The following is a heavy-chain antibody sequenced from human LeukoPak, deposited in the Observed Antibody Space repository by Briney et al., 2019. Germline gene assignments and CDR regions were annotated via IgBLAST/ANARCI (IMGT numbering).Heavy chain of an antibody. CDR3: ARYDYDNYRPFDY. CDR1: GFTFSSYS. V-gene: IGHV3-48*01. Sequence: PGGSLRLSCAASGFTFSSYSMNWVRQAPGKGLEWVSYISSSSSTIYYADSVKGRFTISRDNSKNTLYLEINGLRVEDTAVYYCARYDYDNYRPFDYWGQGTLVTVSS. D-gene: IGHD4-11*01. CDR2: ISSSSSTI. J-gene: IGHJ4*02.